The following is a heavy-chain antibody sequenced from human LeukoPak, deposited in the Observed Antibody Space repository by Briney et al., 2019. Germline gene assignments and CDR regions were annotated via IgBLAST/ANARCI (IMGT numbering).Heavy chain of an antibody. CDR2: IKQDGSDK. J-gene: IGHJ6*03. V-gene: IGHV3-7*01. CDR3: AKVRDRRDGYNFYLYYYMDV. Sequence: PGGSLRLSCAASGFTFGDYWMNWVRQAPGKGLEWVANIKQDGSDKAYVDSVRGRFTISRDNAKNSLYLQMNSLRAEDTAVYYCAKVRDRRDGYNFYLYYYMDVWGKGTTVTVSS. CDR1: GFTFGDYW. D-gene: IGHD5-24*01.